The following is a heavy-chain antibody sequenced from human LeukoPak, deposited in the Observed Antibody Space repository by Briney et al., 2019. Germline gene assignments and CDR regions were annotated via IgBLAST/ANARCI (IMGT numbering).Heavy chain of an antibody. CDR2: INSDGSST. D-gene: IGHD6-13*01. Sequence: HPGGSLRLSCAASGFTFSSYWMHWVRQAPGKGLVWVSRINSDGSSTSYADSVKGRFTISRDNAKYSLYLQMNSLRAEDTAVYYCARGAAAAGTAILDYWGQGTLVTVSS. CDR3: ARGAAAAGTAILDY. J-gene: IGHJ4*02. CDR1: GFTFSSYW. V-gene: IGHV3-74*01.